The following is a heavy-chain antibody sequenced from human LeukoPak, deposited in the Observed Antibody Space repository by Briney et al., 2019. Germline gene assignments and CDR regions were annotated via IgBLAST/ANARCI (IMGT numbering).Heavy chain of an antibody. J-gene: IGHJ4*02. CDR3: ARRIYYDNSGYRY. CDR1: GFTFSDYY. Sequence: GGSLRLSCAASGFTFSDYYMSWLRQAPGKGLEWISYISPRSNTIYYADSVKGRFTISRDNAKNSLYLQMNSLRAEDTAVYYCARRIYYDNSGYRYWGQGTLVTVSS. CDR2: ISPRSNTI. V-gene: IGHV3-11*04. D-gene: IGHD3-22*01.